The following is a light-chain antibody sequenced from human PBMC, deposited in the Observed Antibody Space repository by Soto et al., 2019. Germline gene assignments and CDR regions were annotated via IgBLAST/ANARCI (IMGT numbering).Light chain of an antibody. V-gene: IGKV1-33*01. CDR2: DAS. CDR3: QHYDHLPPLS. J-gene: IGKJ4*01. Sequence: DIRLTQSPSSLSASVGDRVTITCQASQDIRNYLNWYQQKPGRAPNLLIYDASNLKTGVPSRSIGSRSGTDFTFTISSLQPEDIATYYCQHYDHLPPLSFGEGTKVEIK. CDR1: QDIRNY.